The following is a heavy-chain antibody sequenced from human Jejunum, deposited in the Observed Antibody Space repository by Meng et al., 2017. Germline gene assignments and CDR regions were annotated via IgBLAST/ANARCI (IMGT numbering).Heavy chain of an antibody. CDR3: VRGEFAMLARFDF. Sequence: QVQLQESGPVLVKPPGPLSLTCAGSGGYINKDHWWRWVRQSPERGLEWIGEIYHGGNTNYNPSLKRRVTMSVDESTNQMSLKLTSVTAADTAVYYCVRGEFAMLARFDFWGQGILVTVSS. CDR2: IYHGGNT. J-gene: IGHJ4*02. CDR1: GGYINKDHW. D-gene: IGHD2-2*01. V-gene: IGHV4-4*03.